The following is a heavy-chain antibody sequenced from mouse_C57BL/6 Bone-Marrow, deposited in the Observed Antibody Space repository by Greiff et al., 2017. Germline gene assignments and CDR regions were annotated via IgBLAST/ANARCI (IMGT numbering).Heavy chain of an antibody. CDR1: GFNIKNTY. Sequence: EVKLMESVAELVRPGASVKLSCTASGFNIKNTYMHWVKQRPEQGLEWIGRIDPANGNTKYAPKFQGKATITAATSSNTAYLQLSSLTSEDTAIYYCARLESWDGYFDYWGQGTTLTVSS. J-gene: IGHJ2*01. V-gene: IGHV14-3*01. D-gene: IGHD4-1*01. CDR2: IDPANGNT. CDR3: ARLESWDGYFDY.